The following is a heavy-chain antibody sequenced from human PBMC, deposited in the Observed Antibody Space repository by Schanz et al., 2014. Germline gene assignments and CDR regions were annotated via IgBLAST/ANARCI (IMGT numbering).Heavy chain of an antibody. CDR1: GYTFPSYG. CDR3: ARNRIATARAYDI. Sequence: QVQLVQSGREVKKPGASVKVSCKASGYTFPSYGISWVRQAPGQGLEWMGWINVYNGDTKFAKTFQDRVTLTTDTSRSTANMELRSLRADDTAVYYCARNRIATARAYDIWGQGTMVTVSS. J-gene: IGHJ3*02. D-gene: IGHD6-13*01. CDR2: INVYNGDT. V-gene: IGHV1-18*04.